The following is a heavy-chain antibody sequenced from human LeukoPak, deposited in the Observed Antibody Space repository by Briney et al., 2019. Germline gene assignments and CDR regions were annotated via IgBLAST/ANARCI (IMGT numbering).Heavy chain of an antibody. J-gene: IGHJ4*02. V-gene: IGHV3-30*02. CDR1: GFIFSTYG. CDR3: AKDSLADIDY. CDR2: IRHDGSIK. Sequence: PGGSLSLSCAASGFIFSTYGMYWVRQAPGKGLEWVAFIRHDGSIKNYADSVKGRSTISRDNSKNTLYLQMNSLRAEDTAVYYCAKDSLADIDYWGQGTLVTVSS. D-gene: IGHD3-16*01.